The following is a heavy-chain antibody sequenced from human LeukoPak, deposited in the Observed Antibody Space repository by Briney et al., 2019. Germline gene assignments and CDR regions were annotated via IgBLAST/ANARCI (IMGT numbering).Heavy chain of an antibody. J-gene: IGHJ5*02. CDR3: ARDGPYSTSSTHPP. CDR1: GFTFNAFG. D-gene: IGHD6-6*01. Sequence: GGSLRLSCAASGFTFNAFGMNWVRQALGKGLEWVSYIGTTSGAIYYADSVKGRFTISRDSAKNSLYLQMDSLRAEDTAVYYCARDGPYSTSSTHPPWGQGTLVTVSS. CDR2: IGTTSGAI. V-gene: IGHV3-48*01.